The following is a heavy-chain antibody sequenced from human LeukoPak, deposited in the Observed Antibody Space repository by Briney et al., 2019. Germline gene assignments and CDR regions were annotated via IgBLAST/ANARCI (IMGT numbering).Heavy chain of an antibody. CDR2: ISSSSSYI. V-gene: IGHV3-21*01. CDR1: GFTFSSYW. CDR3: ARDTTGTDGGDY. J-gene: IGHJ4*02. Sequence: GGSLRLPCAASGFTFSSYWMSWVRQAPGKGLEWVSSISSSSSYIYYADSVKGRFTISRDNAKNSLYLQMNSLRAEDTAVYYCARDTTGTDGGDYWGQGTLVTVSS. D-gene: IGHD1-1*01.